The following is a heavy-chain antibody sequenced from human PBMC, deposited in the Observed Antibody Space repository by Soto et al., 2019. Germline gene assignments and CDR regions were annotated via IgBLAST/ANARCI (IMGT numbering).Heavy chain of an antibody. V-gene: IGHV3-66*01. Sequence: PVGSLRLSCAASGLTVSNQYRTWVRQAPGKGLEWVSVIHSGGNTFYADSVKGRFTISRDNSKNTLYLQMNSLRAEDTAVYHCARNGRPSLYYYMDVWGKGTTVTVSS. CDR1: GLTVSNQY. J-gene: IGHJ6*03. CDR2: IHSGGNT. CDR3: ARNGRPSLYYYMDV. D-gene: IGHD2-8*01.